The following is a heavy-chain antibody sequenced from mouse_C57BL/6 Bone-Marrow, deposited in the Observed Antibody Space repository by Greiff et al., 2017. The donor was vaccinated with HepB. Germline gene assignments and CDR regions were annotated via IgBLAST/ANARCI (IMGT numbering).Heavy chain of an antibody. D-gene: IGHD2-4*01. Sequence: DVHLVESGGGLVQPGGSLSLSCAASGFTFTDYYMSWVRQPPGKALEWLGFIRNKANGYTTEYSASVKGRFTISRDNSQIILYLQMNTLRAEDSATYYCARSPIYYDYDVYYFDYWGQGTTLTVSS. CDR2: IRNKANGYTT. J-gene: IGHJ2*01. CDR1: GFTFTDYY. CDR3: ARSPIYYDYDVYYFDY. V-gene: IGHV7-3*01.